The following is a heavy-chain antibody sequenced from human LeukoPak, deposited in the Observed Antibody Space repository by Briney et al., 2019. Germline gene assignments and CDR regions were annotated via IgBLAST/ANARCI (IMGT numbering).Heavy chain of an antibody. CDR2: INLDGTET. CDR3: VREVTVTSYFDY. CDR1: GITFRNNW. D-gene: IGHD2-21*02. Sequence: GGSLRLSCTASGITFRNNWMHWVRQAPGKGLIWVSRINLDGTETTYADSVKGRFTISRDNAKNTLYLQMNSLRAEDTAVYYCVREVTVTSYFDYWGQGILVTVSS. V-gene: IGHV3-74*01. J-gene: IGHJ4*02.